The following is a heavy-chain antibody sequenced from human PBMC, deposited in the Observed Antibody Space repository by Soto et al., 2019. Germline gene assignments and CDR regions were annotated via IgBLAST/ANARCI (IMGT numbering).Heavy chain of an antibody. D-gene: IGHD1-26*01. CDR3: ATVGTGSYNWLDP. CDR2: INGDGSRT. Sequence: EVQLVESGGGLVQPGGSLRLSCAASGFTFSNNWMHWVRQARGKGLVWVSRINGDGSRTNYADSVRGRFTISRDNAKNTLFLQMNGLRAEDTAVYYCATVGTGSYNWLDPWGQGTLVTVSS. V-gene: IGHV3-74*01. J-gene: IGHJ5*02. CDR1: GFTFSNNW.